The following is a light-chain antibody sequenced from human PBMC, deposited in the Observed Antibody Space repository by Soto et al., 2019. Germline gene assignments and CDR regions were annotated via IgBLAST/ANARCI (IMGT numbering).Light chain of an antibody. Sequence: DIVMTQSPDSLAVSLGERATINCRSSQSVLYSSSNKNYLAWYQQKPGQPPKLLIYWASTRESGVPDRVSGSGSGTDGTLTISSLQAEDVAVYYCQQYCSAPRTFGQGTKVEIK. CDR2: WAS. CDR3: QQYCSAPRT. J-gene: IGKJ1*01. V-gene: IGKV4-1*01. CDR1: QSVLYSSSNKNY.